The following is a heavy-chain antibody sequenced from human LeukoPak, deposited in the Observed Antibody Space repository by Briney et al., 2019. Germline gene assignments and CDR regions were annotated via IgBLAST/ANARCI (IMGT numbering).Heavy chain of an antibody. CDR2: ISGSSTYI. CDR3: ARALEPSIAVIDY. Sequence: PGGSLRLSCVASGFTFSGFTMNWVRQTPGKGLDWVSSISGSSTYIYYADSVKGRFTISRDNAKNSLYLQMNSLRAEDTAVYYCARALEPSIAVIDYWGQGTLVTVSS. J-gene: IGHJ4*02. V-gene: IGHV3-21*01. D-gene: IGHD6-19*01. CDR1: GFTFSGFT.